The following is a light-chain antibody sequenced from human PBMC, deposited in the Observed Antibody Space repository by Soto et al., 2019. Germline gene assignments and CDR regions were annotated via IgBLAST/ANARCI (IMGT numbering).Light chain of an antibody. CDR3: AAWDDSLRAVV. CDR2: RNH. CDR1: TSNIGTYA. Sequence: QSVLTQSPSASGTPGQRVTISCSGSTSNIGTYAVNWYQQLPGTAPTLLIFRNHQRPSGVPDRFSGSKSDTSASLAISGPQSADEADYYCAAWDDSLRAVVFGGGTKLTVL. V-gene: IGLV1-44*01. J-gene: IGLJ2*01.